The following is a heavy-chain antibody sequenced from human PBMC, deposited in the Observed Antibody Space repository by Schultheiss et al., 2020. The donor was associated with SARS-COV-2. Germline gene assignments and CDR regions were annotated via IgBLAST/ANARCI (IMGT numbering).Heavy chain of an antibody. V-gene: IGHV1-46*01. Sequence: GESLKISCKASGYTFTKYYMHWVRQAPGQGLEWMGMIDPSGGVTSYAQKFQGTVTMTRDTSTSTVFMELSSLRSEDTAVYYCARGSGTYYDSSTYQWLLYWGQGTLVTVSS. CDR2: IDPSGGVT. D-gene: IGHD3-22*01. CDR3: ARGSGTYYDSSTYQWLLY. CDR1: GYTFTKYY. J-gene: IGHJ4*02.